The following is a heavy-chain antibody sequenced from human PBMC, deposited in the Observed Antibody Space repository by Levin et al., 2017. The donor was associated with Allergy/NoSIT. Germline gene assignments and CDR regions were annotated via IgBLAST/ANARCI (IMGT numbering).Heavy chain of an antibody. V-gene: IGHV3-11*01. CDR2: ISSSGSTI. J-gene: IGHJ3*02. Sequence: GESLKISCAASGFTFSDYYMSWIRQAPGKGLEWVSYISSSGSTIYYADSVKGRFTISRENAKNSLYLQMNSLRAEDTAVYYCARSYSAFDIWGQGTMVTVSS. D-gene: IGHD1-26*01. CDR1: GFTFSDYY. CDR3: ARSYSAFDI.